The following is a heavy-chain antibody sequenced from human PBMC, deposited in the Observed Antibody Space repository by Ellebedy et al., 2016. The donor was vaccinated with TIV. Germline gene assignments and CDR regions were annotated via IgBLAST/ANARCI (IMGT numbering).Heavy chain of an antibody. V-gene: IGHV3-64D*09. CDR1: GFIFSSYA. CDR3: AVAAGTYYFDC. D-gene: IGHD6-13*01. CDR2: ISSTGGST. Sequence: PGGSLRLSCSASGFIFSSYAMHWARQAPGKGLEYVSAISSTGGSTYYADSVKGRFTISRDNSKNTLYLQMSSLRPEDTAVYYCAVAAGTYYFDCWGQGTLVTVSS. J-gene: IGHJ4*02.